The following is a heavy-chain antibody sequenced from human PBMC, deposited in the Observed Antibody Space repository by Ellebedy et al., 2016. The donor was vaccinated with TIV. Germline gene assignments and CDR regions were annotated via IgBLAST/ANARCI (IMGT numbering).Heavy chain of an antibody. D-gene: IGHD2-2*01. V-gene: IGHV3-30*18. Sequence: GGSLRLSXAASGFTFSNYGMHWVRRAPGKGLEWVAVISYDGNNKYYGDAVKGRFIISRDNSKSTLYLQMSSLRAEDTAVYYCAKDLDPAGMLRRSDLWGQGTLVTVSS. CDR2: ISYDGNNK. CDR1: GFTFSNYG. CDR3: AKDLDPAGMLRRSDL. J-gene: IGHJ5*02.